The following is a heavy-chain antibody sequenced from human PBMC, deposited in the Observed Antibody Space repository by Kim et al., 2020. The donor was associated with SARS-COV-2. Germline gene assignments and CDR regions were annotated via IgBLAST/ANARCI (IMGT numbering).Heavy chain of an antibody. J-gene: IGHJ5*02. D-gene: IGHD2-2*01. CDR1: GYSFTSYW. V-gene: IGHV5-51*01. CDR2: IYPGDSDT. Sequence: GESLKISCKGSGYSFTSYWIGWVRQMPGKGLEWMGIIYPGDSDTRYSPSFQGQVTISADKSISTAYLQWSSLKASDTAMYYCARLTSVRLGYCSSTSCYEWRWFDPWGQGTLVTVSP. CDR3: ARLTSVRLGYCSSTSCYEWRWFDP.